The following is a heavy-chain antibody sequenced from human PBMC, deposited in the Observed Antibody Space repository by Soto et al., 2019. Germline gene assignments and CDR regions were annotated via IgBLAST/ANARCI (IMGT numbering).Heavy chain of an antibody. CDR2: IRSKAYGGTT. V-gene: IGHV3-49*03. D-gene: IGHD3-16*02. CDR1: GFTFGDYA. Sequence: GGSLRLSCTASGFTFGDYAMSWFRQAPGKGLEWVGFIRSKAYGGTTEYAASVKGRFTISRDDSKSIAYLQMNSLKTEDTAVYYCTSYMITFGGVIAPVYYYGMDVWGQGTTVTVSS. J-gene: IGHJ6*02. CDR3: TSYMITFGGVIAPVYYYGMDV.